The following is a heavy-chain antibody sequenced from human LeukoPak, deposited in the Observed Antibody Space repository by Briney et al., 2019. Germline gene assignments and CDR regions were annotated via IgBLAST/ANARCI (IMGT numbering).Heavy chain of an antibody. Sequence: GGSLRLSCAASGFTFSNYAMSWVRQAPGRGLEWVSGIGGRDGSTYCADSVKGRFTISRDNSKNTLYLQMNSLRAEDTAVYYCAKDHGYDSSGYYYVRGAFDIWGQGTMVTVSS. V-gene: IGHV3-23*01. J-gene: IGHJ3*02. CDR2: IGGRDGST. CDR3: AKDHGYDSSGYYYVRGAFDI. D-gene: IGHD3-22*01. CDR1: GFTFSNYA.